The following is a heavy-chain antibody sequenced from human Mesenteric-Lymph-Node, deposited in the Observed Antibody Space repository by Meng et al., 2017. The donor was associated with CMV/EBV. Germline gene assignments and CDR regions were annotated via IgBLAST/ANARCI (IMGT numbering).Heavy chain of an antibody. CDR3: AREICGVVILAGWFDP. J-gene: IGHJ5*02. Sequence: SETLSLTCTVSGYSISSGYYWGWIRQPPGKGLEWIGSIYHSGSTYYNPSLKSRGTISVDTAKNQFSLKLSSVTAADTAVYYCAREICGVVILAGWFDPWGQGTLGTVSS. V-gene: IGHV4-38-2*02. D-gene: IGHD3-3*01. CDR2: IYHSGST. CDR1: GYSISSGYY.